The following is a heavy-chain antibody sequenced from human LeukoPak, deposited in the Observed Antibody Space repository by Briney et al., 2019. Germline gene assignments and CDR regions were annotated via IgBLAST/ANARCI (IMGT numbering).Heavy chain of an antibody. Sequence: SETLSLTCTVSGGSISSYYWSWIRQPPGKGLEWIGYIYYSGSTNYNPSLKSRVTISVDTSKSQFSLKLSSVTAADTAVYYCARHSRDGYSFDYWGQGTLVTVSS. J-gene: IGHJ4*02. V-gene: IGHV4-59*08. CDR3: ARHSRDGYSFDY. CDR1: GGSISSYY. D-gene: IGHD5-24*01. CDR2: IYYSGST.